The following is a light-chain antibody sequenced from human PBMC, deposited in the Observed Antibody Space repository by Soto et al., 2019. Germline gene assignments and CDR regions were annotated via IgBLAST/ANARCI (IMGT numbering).Light chain of an antibody. J-gene: IGKJ5*01. V-gene: IGKV3-15*01. CDR3: QQYKNWPIT. Sequence: DKVMTQSPATLSVSPGEGATLSCRASESVSRDLAWYQQKPGQAPRLLIYDASTRATDIPARFSGSGSGTEFTLTISSLQSEDFAIYYCQQYKNWPITFGQGTRLESK. CDR2: DAS. CDR1: ESVSRD.